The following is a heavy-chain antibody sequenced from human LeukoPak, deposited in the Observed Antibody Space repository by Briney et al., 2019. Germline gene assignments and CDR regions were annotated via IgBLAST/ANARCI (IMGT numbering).Heavy chain of an antibody. D-gene: IGHD3-10*01. CDR1: GVSMNSHY. CDR3: ARSELLWFGGVNSGFDY. V-gene: IGHV4-4*07. J-gene: IGHJ4*02. CDR2: IYTSGST. Sequence: SETLSLTCTVSGVSMNSHYWSWIRQPAGKGLEWIGRIYTSGSTNYNPSLKSRVTMSVDTSKNQFSLKLSSVTAADTAVYYCARSELLWFGGVNSGFDYWGQGTLVTVSS.